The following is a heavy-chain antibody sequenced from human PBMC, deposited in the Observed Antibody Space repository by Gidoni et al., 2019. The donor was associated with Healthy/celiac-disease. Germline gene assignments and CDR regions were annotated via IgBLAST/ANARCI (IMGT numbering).Heavy chain of an antibody. CDR3: ARDWGHAHSSSWRPFDY. CDR2: IIPILGIA. D-gene: IGHD6-13*01. J-gene: IGHJ4*02. CDR1: GGTFSSYT. Sequence: QVQLVQSGAEVKKPGSSVKVSCKASGGTFSSYTISWVRQAPGQGLEWMGRIIPILGIANYAQKFQGRVTITADKSTSTAYMELSSLRSEDTAVYYCARDWGHAHSSSWRPFDYWGQGTLVTVSS. V-gene: IGHV1-69*08.